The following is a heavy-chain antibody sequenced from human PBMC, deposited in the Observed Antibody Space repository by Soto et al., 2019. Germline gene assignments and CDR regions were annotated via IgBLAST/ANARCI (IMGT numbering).Heavy chain of an antibody. CDR3: ARDYCSGTTCYEFDY. J-gene: IGHJ4*02. CDR2: IYSTDT. Sequence: SETLSLTCTVSGGSVSSNSYSWGWIRQSPGKGLEWIGIIYSTDTRYSPSFQGQVTISADKSINTAYLQWSSLKASDTAMYYCARDYCSGTTCYEFDYWGQGTQVTVSS. CDR1: GGSVSSNSYS. V-gene: IGHV4-39*07. D-gene: IGHD2-2*01.